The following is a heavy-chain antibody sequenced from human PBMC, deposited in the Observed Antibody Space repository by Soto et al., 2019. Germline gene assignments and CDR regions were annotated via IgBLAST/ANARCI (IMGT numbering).Heavy chain of an antibody. V-gene: IGHV4-30-4*01. Sequence: PSETLSLTCTVSGGSISSGDYYWSWIRQPPGKGLEWIGYIYYSGSTYYNPSLKSRVTISVDTSKNQFSLKLSSVTAADTAVYYCARVRVPELEPYYDFWSGYQHGYYFDYWGQGTLVTVSS. D-gene: IGHD3-3*01. CDR2: IYYSGST. CDR1: GGSISSGDYY. J-gene: IGHJ4*02. CDR3: ARVRVPELEPYYDFWSGYQHGYYFDY.